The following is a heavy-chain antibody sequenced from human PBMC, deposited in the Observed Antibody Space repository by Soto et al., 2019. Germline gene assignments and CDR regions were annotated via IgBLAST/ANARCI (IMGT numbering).Heavy chain of an antibody. CDR1: GGSISSYY. J-gene: IGHJ4*02. CDR3: ARVSGQSGYPDSSYYFDY. Sequence: SETLSLTCTVSGGSISSYYWSWIRQPPGKGLEWIGYIYYSGSTNYNPTLKSRVTISADTAKNQFSLKLSSVTAADTAVYYCARVSGQSGYPDSSYYFDYWGQGTLVTVSS. V-gene: IGHV4-59*01. CDR2: IYYSGST. D-gene: IGHD2-15*01.